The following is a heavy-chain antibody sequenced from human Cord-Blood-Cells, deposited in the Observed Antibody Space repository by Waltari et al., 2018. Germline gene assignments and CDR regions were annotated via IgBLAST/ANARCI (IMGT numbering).Heavy chain of an antibody. CDR1: GFTFSSYS. V-gene: IGHV3-21*01. Sequence: EVQLVESGGGLVKPGGSPRLSCAASGFTFSSYSMNWVRQAPGKGLEWVSSISSSSSYIYYAESVKGRFTISRDNAKNSLYLQMNSLRAEDTAVYYCATEGGLRYFDYWGQGTLVTVSS. CDR2: ISSSSSYI. J-gene: IGHJ4*02. CDR3: ATEGGLRYFDY. D-gene: IGHD3-16*01.